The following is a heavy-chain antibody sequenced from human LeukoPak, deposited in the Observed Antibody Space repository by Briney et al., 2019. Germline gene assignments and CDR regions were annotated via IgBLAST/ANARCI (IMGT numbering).Heavy chain of an antibody. CDR3: ARGSYYDSSGSFYFDY. CDR1: GFTFSSYA. D-gene: IGHD3-22*01. V-gene: IGHV3-23*01. CDR2: ISGSGGST. Sequence: GGSLRLSCAASGFTFSSYAMSWVRQAPGKGLEWVSAISGSGGSTYYADSVKGRFTISRDNSKNTLYVQVNSLGTEDTAAYYCARGSYYDSSGSFYFDYWGQGTLVTVSS. J-gene: IGHJ4*02.